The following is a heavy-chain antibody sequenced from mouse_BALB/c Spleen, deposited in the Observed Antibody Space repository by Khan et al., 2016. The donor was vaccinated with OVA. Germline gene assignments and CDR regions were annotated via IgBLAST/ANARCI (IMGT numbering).Heavy chain of an antibody. J-gene: IGHJ3*01. CDR3: AGAFYNGAWFAY. D-gene: IGHD1-3*01. V-gene: IGHV2-9*02. CDR1: GFSLPNYG. Sequence: QVQLKQSGPGLVAPSQTLSITCTVSGFSLPNYGVHWVRQPPGKGLEWLGVIWAGGSTNHNSALMSRLSTSKDDSKSQAFLKMNSLQTDDTAMYSRAGAFYNGAWFAYWGQGTLVTVSA. CDR2: IWAGGST.